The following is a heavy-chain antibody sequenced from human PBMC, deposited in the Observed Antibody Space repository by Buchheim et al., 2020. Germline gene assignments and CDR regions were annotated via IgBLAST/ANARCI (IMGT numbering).Heavy chain of an antibody. D-gene: IGHD5-18*01. CDR2: MWDDGNEN. V-gene: IGHV3-33*06. J-gene: IGHJ6*02. CDR1: GFILSSFG. CDR3: AKETWIQLWLPNYGMDV. Sequence: VQLVESGGGVVQPGKSLRLSCAASGFILSSFGIHWVRQAPGKGLEWVALMWDDGNENYYADSVKGRFTLLRDNAKNTLYLQMNSLRAEDTAVYYCAKETWIQLWLPNYGMDVWGQGTT.